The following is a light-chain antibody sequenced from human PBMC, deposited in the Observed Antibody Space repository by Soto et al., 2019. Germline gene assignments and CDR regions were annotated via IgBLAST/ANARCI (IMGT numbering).Light chain of an antibody. J-gene: IGKJ5*01. CDR3: QQRSHRPPFT. CDR1: QSVSSY. CDR2: DVS. V-gene: IGKV3-11*01. Sequence: EIVLTQSPATLSLSPGERATLSCRASQSVSSYLAWYQQKPGQAPRLLIYDVSNRATGIPARFSVSGSGTDSAVSTTSLEPEYCAVYSCQQRSHRPPFTFGQGTRLEMK.